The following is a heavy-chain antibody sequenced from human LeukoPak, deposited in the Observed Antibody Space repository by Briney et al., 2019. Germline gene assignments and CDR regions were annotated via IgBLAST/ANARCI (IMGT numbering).Heavy chain of an antibody. J-gene: IGHJ6*04. CDR2: IIPIFGTP. D-gene: IGHD3-10*01. V-gene: IGHV1-69*13. Sequence: AAVKVSCKAAGGTFSSYAFSCVGQAPGQGLDWMGGIIPIFGTPNYAQNFHGTVTITADDSTVTAYMELSSLRSEDTAVYYCARGVITKVRGAPYYYHGMDVWGKGTTVTVSS. CDR3: ARGVITKVRGAPYYYHGMDV. CDR1: GGTFSSYA.